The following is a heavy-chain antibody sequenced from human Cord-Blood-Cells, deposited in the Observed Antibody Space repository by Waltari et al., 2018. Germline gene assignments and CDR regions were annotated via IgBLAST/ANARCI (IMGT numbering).Heavy chain of an antibody. J-gene: IGHJ3*02. CDR3: ARVRTKTGDAFDM. D-gene: IGHD1-1*01. Sequence: QAQREQAGIEVTKPRTRVKIAPKAYGRTYSSYATSWVRRAPGQGLEWMGGIIPIFGTVNYAQKGQGRVTITADESSSTAYMELSSLRSEETAVDDCARVRTKTGDAFDMWGQGTRVTVSS. CDR1: GRTYSSYA. V-gene: IGHV1-69*01. CDR2: IIPIFGTV.